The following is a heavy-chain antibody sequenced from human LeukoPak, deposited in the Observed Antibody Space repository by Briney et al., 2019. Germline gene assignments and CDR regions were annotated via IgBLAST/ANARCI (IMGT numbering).Heavy chain of an antibody. V-gene: IGHV1-18*01. CDR2: ISAYNGNT. D-gene: IGHD3-10*01. CDR1: GYTFTSYG. CDR3: AREGGSGSYYAYYYYYYGMAV. Sequence: ASVKVSCKASGYTFTSYGISWVRQAPGQGLEWMGWISAYNGNTNYAQKLQGRVTMTTDTSTSTAYMELRSLRSDDTAVYYCAREGGSGSYYAYYYYYYGMAVWGQGTTVTVSS. J-gene: IGHJ6*02.